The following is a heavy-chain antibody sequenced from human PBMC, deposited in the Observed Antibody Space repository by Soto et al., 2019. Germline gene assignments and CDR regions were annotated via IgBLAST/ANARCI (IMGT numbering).Heavy chain of an antibody. CDR1: GFTFSSYA. D-gene: IGHD4-17*01. CDR3: AKGPHDYGDEGDFDY. CDR2: ISGSGGST. J-gene: IGHJ4*02. Sequence: EVQLLESGGGLVQPGGSLRLSCAASGFTFSSYAMSWVRQAPGKGLEWVSAISGSGGSTYYADSVKGRFTISRDNSKNTQYLQMNSLRAEDTAVYYCAKGPHDYGDEGDFDYWGQGTLVTVPS. V-gene: IGHV3-23*01.